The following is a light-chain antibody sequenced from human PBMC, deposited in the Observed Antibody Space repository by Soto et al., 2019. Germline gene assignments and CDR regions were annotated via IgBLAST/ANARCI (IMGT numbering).Light chain of an antibody. J-gene: IGKJ1*01. V-gene: IGKV3D-20*02. CDR1: QSVSSSY. Sequence: EIVLTQSPATLSLSPGERATLSCGASQSVSSSYLAWYQQKPGQAPRLLIYGASNRATGIPDRFSGSGSGTDFTLTTSSLEPEDFAVYYCQQRSNWPPWTFGQGTKVDIK. CDR2: GAS. CDR3: QQRSNWPPWT.